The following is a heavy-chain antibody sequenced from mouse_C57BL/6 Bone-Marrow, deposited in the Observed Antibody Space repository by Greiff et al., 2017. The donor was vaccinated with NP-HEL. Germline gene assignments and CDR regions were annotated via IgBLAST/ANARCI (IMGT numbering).Heavy chain of an antibody. CDR3: AIKRWDEGYFDV. D-gene: IGHD4-1*01. CDR1: GFSLTSYG. J-gene: IGHJ1*03. CDR2: IWSGGST. Sequence: VMLVESGPGLVQPSQSLSITCTVSGFSLTSYGVHWVRQPPGKGLEWLGVIWSGGSTDYNAAFISRLSISKDNSKSQVFFKMNSLQADDTAIYYCAIKRWDEGYFDVWGTGTTVTVSS. V-gene: IGHV2-4*01.